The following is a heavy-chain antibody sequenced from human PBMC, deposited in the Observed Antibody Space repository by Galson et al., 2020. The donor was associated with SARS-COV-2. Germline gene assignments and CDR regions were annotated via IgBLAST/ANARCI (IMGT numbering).Heavy chain of an antibody. CDR3: AGSHKNFWYNFDN. J-gene: IGHJ4*02. CDR2: ISPSSDYT. CDR1: GLIFSYYY. Sequence: KIGESLKISCTASGLIFSYYYMTWIRQAPGKGLEWISYISPSSDYTNYADSVRGRFTISRDNTKTSLFLHMDSLRAEDTAVYYCAGSHKNFWYNFDNWGQGALVTVSS. D-gene: IGHD6-13*01. V-gene: IGHV3-11*03.